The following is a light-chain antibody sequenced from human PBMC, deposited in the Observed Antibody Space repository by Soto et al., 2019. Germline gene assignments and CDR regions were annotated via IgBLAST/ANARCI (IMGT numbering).Light chain of an antibody. CDR3: QQYKTWLT. CDR2: GVA. Sequence: EVVLTQSPATLSVSPGERVTLSCRASQSVDYNLAWYQQKPGQAPRLLIYGVATRATGIPARFSGSASGTEFTLTISSLQSEDFAIYYCQQYKTWLTFGGGTKVAIK. V-gene: IGKV3-15*01. CDR1: QSVDYN. J-gene: IGKJ4*01.